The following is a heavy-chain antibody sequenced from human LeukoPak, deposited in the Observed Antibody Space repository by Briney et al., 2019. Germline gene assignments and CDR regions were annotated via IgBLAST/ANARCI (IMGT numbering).Heavy chain of an antibody. D-gene: IGHD2-2*01. J-gene: IGHJ4*02. CDR2: INHSGST. CDR3: ARGPIRCSSTSCYVPFSY. Sequence: SETLSLTCAVYGGSFSGYYWSWIRLPPGKGLEWIGEINHSGSTNYNPSLKSRVTISVDTSKNQFSLKLSSVTAADTAVYYCARGPIRCSSTSCYVPFSYWGQGTLVTVSS. V-gene: IGHV4-34*01. CDR1: GGSFSGYY.